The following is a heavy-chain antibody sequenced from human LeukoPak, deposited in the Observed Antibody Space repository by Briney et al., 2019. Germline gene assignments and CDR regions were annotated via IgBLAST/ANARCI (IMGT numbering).Heavy chain of an antibody. CDR3: ARGPETTWNYDTSGYPYYFDY. V-gene: IGHV1-69*01. CDR1: GGTFSTYA. CDR2: IIPIFITP. J-gene: IGHJ4*02. Sequence: SVKVSCKASGGTFSTYAINWVRQAPGQGLEWMGGIIPIFITPNYAQNFQGRVTITAYESTSTAYMELSSLRSEDTAVYYCARGPETTWNYDTSGYPYYFDYWGQGTLVTVSS. D-gene: IGHD3-22*01.